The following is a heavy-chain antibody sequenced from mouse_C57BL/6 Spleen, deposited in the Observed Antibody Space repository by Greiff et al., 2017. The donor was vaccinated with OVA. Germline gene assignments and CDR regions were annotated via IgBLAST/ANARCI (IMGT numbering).Heavy chain of an antibody. J-gene: IGHJ2*01. D-gene: IGHD1-1*01. CDR2: IDPANGNT. CDR3: ARDSGYYGTSGYFDY. V-gene: IGHV14-3*01. Sequence: EVKLQESVAELVRPGASVKLSCTASGFNIKNTYMHWVKQRPEQGLEWIGRIDPANGNTKYAPKFQGKATITADTSSNTAYLQLSSLTSEDTAIYYCARDSGYYGTSGYFDYWGQGTTLTVSS. CDR1: GFNIKNTY.